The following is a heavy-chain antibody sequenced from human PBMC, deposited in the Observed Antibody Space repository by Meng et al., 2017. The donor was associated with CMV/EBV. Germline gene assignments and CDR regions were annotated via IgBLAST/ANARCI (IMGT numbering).Heavy chain of an antibody. CDR1: GYTFSSYY. J-gene: IGHJ5*02. D-gene: IGHD2-21*01. CDR2: INPSGGST. CDR3: ARERATCGGDCYRGWLDP. Sequence: ASVKVSCKAPGYTFSSYYMHWVRQAPGQGLEWMGIINPSGGSTSYAQKFQGRVTMTRDTSTSTVYMELSSLRSEDTAVYYCARERATCGGDCYRGWLDPWGQGTLVTVSS. V-gene: IGHV1-46*01.